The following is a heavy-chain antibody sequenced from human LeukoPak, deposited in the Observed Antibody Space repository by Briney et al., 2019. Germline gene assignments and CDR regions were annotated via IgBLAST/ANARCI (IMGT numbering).Heavy chain of an antibody. J-gene: IGHJ5*02. CDR2: INHSGGT. Sequence: SETLSLTCAVYGGSFSGYYWSWIRQPPGKGLEWIGEINHSGGTNYNPSLKSRVTISVDTSKNQFSLKLSSVTAADTAVYYCARVYEEQKHWFDPWGQGTLVTVSS. V-gene: IGHV4-34*01. D-gene: IGHD2-8*01. CDR3: ARVYEEQKHWFDP. CDR1: GGSFSGYY.